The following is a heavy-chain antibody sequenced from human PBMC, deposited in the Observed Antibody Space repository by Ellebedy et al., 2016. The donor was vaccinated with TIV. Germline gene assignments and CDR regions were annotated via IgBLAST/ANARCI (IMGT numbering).Heavy chain of an antibody. D-gene: IGHD2-15*01. CDR1: GYTFTSYD. V-gene: IGHV1-8*01. CDR2: MNPHSGNT. CDR3: ARGGPCSGGSCADWYFDL. Sequence: AASVKVSCKASGYTFTSYDINWVRQATGQGLEWMGWMNPHSGNTGYAQKFQGRVTMTRNTSISTAYMELSSLRSEDTAVYYCARGGPCSGGSCADWYFDLWGRGTLVTVSS. J-gene: IGHJ2*01.